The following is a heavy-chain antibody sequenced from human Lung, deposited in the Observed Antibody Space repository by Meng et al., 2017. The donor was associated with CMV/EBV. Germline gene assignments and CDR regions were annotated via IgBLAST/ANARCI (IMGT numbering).Heavy chain of an antibody. V-gene: IGHV4-34*01. CDR2: INRSGRT. CDR3: ARLISFRTIFGVPKDY. Sequence: SETLSLTCAVSGGSFSDYYWTWIRQPPGKGLEWIGEINRSGRTRYNPSLKSRLTLSVDTSKNQFSLNLTSVTAADAAVYYCARLISFRTIFGVPKDYWGQRTLVTVSS. D-gene: IGHD3-3*01. J-gene: IGHJ4*02. CDR1: GGSFSDYY.